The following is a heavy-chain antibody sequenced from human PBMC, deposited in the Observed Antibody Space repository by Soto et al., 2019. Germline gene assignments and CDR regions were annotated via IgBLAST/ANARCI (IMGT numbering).Heavy chain of an antibody. D-gene: IGHD6-13*01. CDR3: ARVKGSSWYNY. J-gene: IGHJ4*02. CDR1: GFTFSSYW. CDR2: IKQDGSEK. Sequence: GESLKISCAASGFTFSSYWMSWVRQAPGKGLEWVANIKQDGSEKYYVDSVKGRFTISRDNAKNSLYLQMNSLRAEDTAVYYCARVKGSSWYNYWGQGTLVTVSS. V-gene: IGHV3-7*03.